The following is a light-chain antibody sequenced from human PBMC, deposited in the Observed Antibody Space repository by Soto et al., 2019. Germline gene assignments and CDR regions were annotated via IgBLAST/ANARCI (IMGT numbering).Light chain of an antibody. CDR1: SSDVGGYNY. J-gene: IGLJ1*01. CDR3: SSYTGSSTYV. Sequence: QSALTQPASVSGSPGQSITISCTGTSSDVGGYNYVSWYQQHPGKAPKLMIYDVSNRPSGISNRFSGSKSGNTASLTISGLQDEDEADYYCSSYTGSSTYVFGTGTKVTVL. CDR2: DVS. V-gene: IGLV2-14*01.